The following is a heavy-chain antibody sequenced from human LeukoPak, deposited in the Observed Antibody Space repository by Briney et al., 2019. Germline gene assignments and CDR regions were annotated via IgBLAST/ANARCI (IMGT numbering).Heavy chain of an antibody. Sequence: PSETLSLTCTVSGGSVSSGGYYWSWIRQPPGKGLEWIGYIYYSGSTTYNPPLKSRVTISVDTSKNQFSLKLSSVTAADTAVYYCARATYYYDSSGSYVRYYFDYWAREPWSPSPQ. CDR1: GGSVSSGGYY. CDR3: ARATYYYDSSGSYVRYYFDY. V-gene: IGHV4-61*08. D-gene: IGHD3-22*01. J-gene: IGHJ4*02. CDR2: IYYSGST.